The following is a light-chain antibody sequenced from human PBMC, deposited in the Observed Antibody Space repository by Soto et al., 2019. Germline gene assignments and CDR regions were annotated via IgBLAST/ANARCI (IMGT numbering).Light chain of an antibody. CDR3: QQYGNSPPT. Sequence: EIVLTQSPGTLSLSPGERATLSCRASQSVSKNFLAWYQQKPGQAPRLLISGASNRATGIPDRFSGSGSGTDFSFTIDRLEPEDLAVYFCQQYGNSPPTFGGGTKVAIK. CDR1: QSVSKNF. CDR2: GAS. J-gene: IGKJ4*01. V-gene: IGKV3-20*01.